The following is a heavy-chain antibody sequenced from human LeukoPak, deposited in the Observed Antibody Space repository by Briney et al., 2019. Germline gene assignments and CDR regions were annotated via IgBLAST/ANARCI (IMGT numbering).Heavy chain of an antibody. Sequence: ASVKVSCKASGYTFTGYYMHWVRQAPGQGLEWMGWINPNSGGTNYAQKFQGRVTMTRDTSISTAYMELSRLRSDDTAVYYCASALPSLAAAGSFDYWGQGTLVTVSS. CDR1: GYTFTGYY. J-gene: IGHJ4*02. V-gene: IGHV1-2*02. CDR2: INPNSGGT. CDR3: ASALPSLAAAGSFDY. D-gene: IGHD6-13*01.